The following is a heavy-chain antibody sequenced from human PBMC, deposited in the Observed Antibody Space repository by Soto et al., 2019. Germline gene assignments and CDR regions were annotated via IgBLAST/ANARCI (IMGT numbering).Heavy chain of an antibody. CDR1: GGSISSSTW. CDR3: ARDHGVSRGFAFDY. Sequence: SETLSLTCSVSGGSISSSTWWSWVRQPPGKGLEWIGEILHSGATNYNPSLKSRVTFSVDKSKNQFSLKLSSVTAADTAVYFCARDHGVSRGFAFDYWGQGTLVTVSS. D-gene: IGHD3-3*01. J-gene: IGHJ4*01. V-gene: IGHV4-4*02. CDR2: ILHSGAT.